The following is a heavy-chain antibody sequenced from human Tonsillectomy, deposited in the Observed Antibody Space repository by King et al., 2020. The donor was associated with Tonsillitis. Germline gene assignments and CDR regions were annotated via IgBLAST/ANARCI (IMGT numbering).Heavy chain of an antibody. Sequence: VQLVESGGGVVQPGGSLRLSCAASGFIFSNYDMHWVRQAPGKGLEWVAFIRYDGSNKYYADSVKGRFTISRDSSKNTLYLQMNSLRAEDTAVYYCAKAAVMGQLWVDYWGQGTLVTVSS. CDR1: GFIFSNYD. V-gene: IGHV3-30*02. D-gene: IGHD5-18*01. CDR3: AKAAVMGQLWVDY. CDR2: IRYDGSNK. J-gene: IGHJ4*02.